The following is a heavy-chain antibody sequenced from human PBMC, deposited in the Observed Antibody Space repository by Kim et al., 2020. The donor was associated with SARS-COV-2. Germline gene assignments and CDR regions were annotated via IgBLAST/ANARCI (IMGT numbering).Heavy chain of an antibody. CDR2: ISSSSSYI. V-gene: IGHV3-21*01. D-gene: IGHD6-6*01. Sequence: GGSLRLSCAASGFTFSSYSMNWVRQAPGKGLEWVSSISSSSSYIYYADSVKGRFTISRDNAKNSLYLQMNSLRAEDTAVYYCARVSGIAARPAPPLPSRKWTYDHYYYYGMDVWGQGTTVTVSS. CDR1: GFTFSSYS. J-gene: IGHJ6*02. CDR3: ARVSGIAARPAPPLPSRKWTYDHYYYYGMDV.